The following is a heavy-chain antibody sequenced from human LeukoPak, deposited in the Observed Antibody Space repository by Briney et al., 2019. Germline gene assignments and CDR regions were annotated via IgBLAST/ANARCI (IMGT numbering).Heavy chain of an antibody. D-gene: IGHD3-22*01. CDR1: GGAISSYY. J-gene: IGHJ5*02. V-gene: IGHV4-59*01. Sequence: SETLSLTCTVSGGAISSYYWSWIRQPPGKGLEWIGCIYYSGSTNYNPSLKSRVTISVDTSKNQFSLKLSSVTAADTAVYYCARAPVNYYDSSGYYWFDPWGQRTLVTVSS. CDR3: ARAPVNYYDSSGYYWFDP. CDR2: IYYSGST.